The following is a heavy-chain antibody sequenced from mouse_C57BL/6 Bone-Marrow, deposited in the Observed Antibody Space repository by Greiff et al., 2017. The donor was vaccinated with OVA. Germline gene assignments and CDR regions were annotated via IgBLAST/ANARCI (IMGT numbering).Heavy chain of an antibody. D-gene: IGHD2-2*01. CDR2: IYPGSGGT. CDR1: GYAFTSYL. J-gene: IGHJ4*01. V-gene: IGHV1-54*01. Sequence: QVQLQQSGAELVRPGASVKVSCKASGYAFTSYLIAWVKQRPGQGLEWIGVIYPGSGGTNYNEKFKGKATLTADKSSSTAYMQLSSLTSEDSAVYVCARVRLGHKYAMDYWGQGTSVTVSS. CDR3: ARVRLGHKYAMDY.